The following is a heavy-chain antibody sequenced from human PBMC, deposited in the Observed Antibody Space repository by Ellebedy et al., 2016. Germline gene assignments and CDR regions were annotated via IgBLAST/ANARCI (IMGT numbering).Heavy chain of an antibody. V-gene: IGHV4-39*07. J-gene: IGHJ3*02. CDR3: AIPGYYGSGSLGDAFDI. Sequence: SETLSLTCTVSGDSISSSSHYWGWIRQPPGKGLEWIGSIYYVGSTYYNPSLKRRVTTSVDTSKNQFSLKLSSVTAADTAVYYCAIPGYYGSGSLGDAFDIWGQGTMVTVSS. D-gene: IGHD3-10*01. CDR2: IYYVGST. CDR1: GDSISSSSHY.